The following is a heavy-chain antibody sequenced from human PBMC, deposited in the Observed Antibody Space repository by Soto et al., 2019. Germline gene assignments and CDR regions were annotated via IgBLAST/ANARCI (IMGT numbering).Heavy chain of an antibody. CDR2: IKQHGSER. Sequence: EVQLVESGGGLVQPGGSLRLSCAASGFTFSDFWVTWVRQAPGKGLEWVANIKQHGSERYYVDSVKGRFTISRDNAKNSLFLQMNSLRAEDTAVYYCARSEVYSFDFWGQGTLVTVSS. D-gene: IGHD2-8*01. V-gene: IGHV3-7*05. CDR1: GFTFSDFW. CDR3: ARSEVYSFDF. J-gene: IGHJ4*02.